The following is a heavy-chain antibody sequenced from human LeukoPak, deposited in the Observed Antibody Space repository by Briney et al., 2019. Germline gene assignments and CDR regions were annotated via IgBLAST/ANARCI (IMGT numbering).Heavy chain of an antibody. Sequence: NSSETLSLTRSVSGGSISSYFGSWIRQPPGKGLEWIGYIYYSGSTNYNPSLKSRVTITVHTSKNQFSLTLSYVTVADTAVYYYARLPGATSNVDYWGQGTLVTVSS. CDR3: ARLPGATSNVDY. D-gene: IGHD1-26*01. CDR1: GGSISSYF. CDR2: IYYSGST. V-gene: IGHV4-59*08. J-gene: IGHJ4*02.